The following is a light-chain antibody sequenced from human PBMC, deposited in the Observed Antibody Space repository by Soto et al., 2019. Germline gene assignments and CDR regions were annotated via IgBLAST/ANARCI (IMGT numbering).Light chain of an antibody. J-gene: IGKJ5*01. CDR1: QPISIY. CDR2: ASS. Sequence: DIQMTQSPSSLSASVGDRVTISCRASQPISIYINWYQQKPGKAPKLLIYASSNLHGGVPSRFSGSGSGTQFTLTISSLQPEDFATYSCQPSHTIPYTFGQGTRLEIK. CDR3: QPSHTIPYT. V-gene: IGKV1-39*01.